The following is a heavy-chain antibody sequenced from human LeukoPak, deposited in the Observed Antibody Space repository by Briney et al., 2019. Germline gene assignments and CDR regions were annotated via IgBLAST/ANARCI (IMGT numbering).Heavy chain of an antibody. CDR3: AKAVTSDYHSLYYNYYMDV. CDR2: ISYDGSNK. D-gene: IGHD3-10*01. CDR1: GFTFRSYA. Sequence: GGSLRLSCAASGFTFRSYAMHWVRQAPGKGLEWVAVISYDGSNKYFGDSVKGRFTISRDNSQNTLYLQMDSLRAEDTAIYYCAKAVTSDYHSLYYNYYMDVWGKGTTVTVSS. J-gene: IGHJ6*03. V-gene: IGHV3-30*18.